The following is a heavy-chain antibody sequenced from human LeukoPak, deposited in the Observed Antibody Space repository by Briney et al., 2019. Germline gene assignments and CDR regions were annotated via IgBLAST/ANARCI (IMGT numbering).Heavy chain of an antibody. CDR1: VATFTSYA. V-gene: IGHV1-69*13. D-gene: IGHD2-8*01. Sequence: SVTVSFTASVATFTSYAISWVRQAPGQGLEWMGGSIPIFGTANYAQKFQGRVTITADESTSTAYMELSSLRSEDTAVYYCARVLMVYAIRGQCWFDPWGQGTLVTVSS. CDR2: SIPIFGTA. CDR3: ARVLMVYAIRGQCWFDP. J-gene: IGHJ5*02.